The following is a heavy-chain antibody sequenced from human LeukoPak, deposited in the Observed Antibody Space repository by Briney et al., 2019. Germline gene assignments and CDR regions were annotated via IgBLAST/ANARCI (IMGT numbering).Heavy chain of an antibody. J-gene: IGHJ4*02. CDR2: INHSGST. CDR3: ARRNYSHFY. V-gene: IGHV4-4*02. Sequence: PSETLSLTCAVSGGSISSSNWWSWVRQPPGKGLEWIGEINHSGSTKYNPSLKSRVTISVDTSKNQISLKLSSVTAADTAVYYRARRNYSHFYWGQGTLVTVSS. CDR1: GGSISSSNW. D-gene: IGHD1-7*01.